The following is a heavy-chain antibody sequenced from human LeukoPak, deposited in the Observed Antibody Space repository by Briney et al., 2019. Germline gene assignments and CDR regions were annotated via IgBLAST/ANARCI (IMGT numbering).Heavy chain of an antibody. Sequence: ASVKVSFKTSGYTFSNYFMHWIRQAPGQGPEWMGILNPSSDYTEYAGKFQGRVAMTKDTSTSTIYMELSRLTFEDTAVYFCARARDQEFDFWGQGTLVTVSS. D-gene: IGHD2-21*02. CDR3: ARARDQEFDF. CDR2: LNPSSDYT. V-gene: IGHV1-46*01. J-gene: IGHJ4*02. CDR1: GYTFSNYF.